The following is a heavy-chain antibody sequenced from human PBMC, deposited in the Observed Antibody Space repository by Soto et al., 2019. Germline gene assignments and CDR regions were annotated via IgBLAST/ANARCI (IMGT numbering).Heavy chain of an antibody. Sequence: QVQLVQSRGEVKKPGALVKVSCKTSGYSFTTYGISWVRQAPGQGLEWMGWISGYNGNTNYAQNLQGRVTMTTDTSTSTAYMELRSLRSDDTAVYYCAREGPAPYYYYGMDVWGQGSTVTVSS. CDR3: AREGPAPYYYYGMDV. J-gene: IGHJ6*02. V-gene: IGHV1-18*01. CDR1: GYSFTTYG. CDR2: ISGYNGNT.